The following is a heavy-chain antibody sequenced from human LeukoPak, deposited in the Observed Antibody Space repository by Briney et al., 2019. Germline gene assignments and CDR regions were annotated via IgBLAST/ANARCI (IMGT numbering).Heavy chain of an antibody. CDR2: ISGSGSST. CDR1: GFTISTYA. Sequence: GGSLRLSCAASGFTISTYAVSWVRQAPGKGLEWVSVISGSGSSTHYADSVNGRFTISRDNYTLYLQMNSLRAEDTAVYYCAKEMATIRAFDFWGQGTMVTVSS. D-gene: IGHD5-24*01. J-gene: IGHJ3*01. CDR3: AKEMATIRAFDF. V-gene: IGHV3-23*01.